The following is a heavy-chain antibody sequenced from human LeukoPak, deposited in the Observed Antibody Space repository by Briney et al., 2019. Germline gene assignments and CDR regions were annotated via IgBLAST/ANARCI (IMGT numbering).Heavy chain of an antibody. CDR3: ARSPLYSSSSTFDY. CDR1: GAPLSSGVYN. D-gene: IGHD6-6*01. J-gene: IGHJ4*02. V-gene: IGHV4-30-2*01. Sequence: PSQTRPLTATFPGAPLSSGVYNWSWFRRPPGKGRGGMGYIYHSGSTYYNPSLKSRVTISVDGSKNQFSLKLSSVTAADTAVYYCARSPLYSSSSTFDYWGQGTLVTVSS. CDR2: IYHSGST.